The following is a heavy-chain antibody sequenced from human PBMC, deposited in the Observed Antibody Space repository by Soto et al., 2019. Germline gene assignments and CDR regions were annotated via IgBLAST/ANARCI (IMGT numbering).Heavy chain of an antibody. V-gene: IGHV1-69*13. CDR1: GGTFSSYA. CDR2: IIPIFGTA. Sequence: SVKVSCKASGGTFSSYAISWVQQAPGQGLEWMGGIIPIFGTANYAQKFQGRVTITADESTSTAYMELSSLRSEDTAVYYCARDIGSGWGQKYYGMDVWGQGTTVTVSS. D-gene: IGHD6-19*01. CDR3: ARDIGSGWGQKYYGMDV. J-gene: IGHJ6*02.